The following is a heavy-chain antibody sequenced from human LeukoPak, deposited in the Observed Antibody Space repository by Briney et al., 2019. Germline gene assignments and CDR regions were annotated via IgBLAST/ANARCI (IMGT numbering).Heavy chain of an antibody. J-gene: IGHJ4*02. V-gene: IGHV3-21*01. CDR2: ISSSSSYI. CDR3: ARRFGGLLLSPLDY. CDR1: GFTFSSYA. Sequence: GGSLRLSCAGSGFTFSSYAMSWVRQAPGKGLEWVSSISSSSSYIYYADSVKGRFTISRDNAKNSLYLQMNSLRAEDTAVYYCARRFGGLLLSPLDYWGQGTLVTVSS. D-gene: IGHD3-10*01.